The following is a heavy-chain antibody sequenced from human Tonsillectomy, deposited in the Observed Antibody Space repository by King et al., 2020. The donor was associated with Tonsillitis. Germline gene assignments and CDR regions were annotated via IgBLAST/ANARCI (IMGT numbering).Heavy chain of an antibody. CDR1: GFTFSSYG. CDR2: ISYDGSNK. V-gene: IGHV3-30*18. J-gene: IGHJ4*02. D-gene: IGHD1-20*01. Sequence: HVQLVESGGGVVQPGRSLRLSCAASGFTFSSYGMHWVRQAPGKGLEWVAVISYDGSNKYYADSVKGRFTISRDNSKNTLYLQMNSLRAEETAVYYCAKDGGLTGTTSYYFDYWGQGTLVTVSS. CDR3: AKDGGLTGTTSYYFDY.